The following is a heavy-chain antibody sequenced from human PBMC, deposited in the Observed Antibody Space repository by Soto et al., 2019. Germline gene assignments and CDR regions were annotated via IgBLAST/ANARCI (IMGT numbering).Heavy chain of an antibody. J-gene: IGHJ4*02. V-gene: IGHV3-15*01. CDR1: GFTFSNAW. Sequence: GGSLRLSCAASGFTFSNAWMSWVRQAPGKGLEWVGRIKRKTDGWTTDYAATVKGRFTISRDDSKNTLYLQMNSLKTEDTAVYYCTTYACAFGVLIIQGPECWGQGTLVTVSS. CDR2: IKRKTDGWTT. CDR3: TTYACAFGVLIIQGPEC. D-gene: IGHD3-3*01.